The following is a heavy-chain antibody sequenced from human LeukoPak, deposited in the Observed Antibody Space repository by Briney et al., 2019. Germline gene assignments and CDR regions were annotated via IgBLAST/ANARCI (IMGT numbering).Heavy chain of an antibody. CDR3: ARVGDYFFDY. Sequence: SETLSLTCTVSGGSISSYYWSWIRRPPGKGLEFIGYVDYSGGTKYNPSLRSRVTMSVDAPKNQFSLKLTSVTAADTAVYYCARVGDYFFDYWGQGTLVTVSS. D-gene: IGHD2-21*02. J-gene: IGHJ4*02. V-gene: IGHV4-59*01. CDR1: GGSISSYY. CDR2: VDYSGGT.